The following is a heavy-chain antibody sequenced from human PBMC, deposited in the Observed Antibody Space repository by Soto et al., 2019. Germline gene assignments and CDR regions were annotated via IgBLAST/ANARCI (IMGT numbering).Heavy chain of an antibody. V-gene: IGHV4-4*08. CDR3: ARSLDP. CDR1: GASISRYY. CDR2: LYNTGGT. Sequence: SETLSLTCTVSGASISRYYWSWIRQSPGKGLEWIGYLYNTGGTIYNPSLKSRVTISVDTSKNQFSLKLSSVTAADTAVYYCARSLDPWGQGTLVTVSS. J-gene: IGHJ5*02.